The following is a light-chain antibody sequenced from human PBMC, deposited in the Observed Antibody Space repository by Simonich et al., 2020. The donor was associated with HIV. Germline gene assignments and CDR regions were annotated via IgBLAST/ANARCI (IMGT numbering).Light chain of an antibody. CDR2: AAS. Sequence: DIQMTQSPSSLSASVGDRVTITCRASQSISIYLNWYQQKPGKAPKVLIYAASSLQSGVPSRFSGSGSGTDFTLTISSLQPEDFATYYCQQLNSYPLTFGGGTKVEIK. CDR1: QSISIY. V-gene: IGKV1-39*01. CDR3: QQLNSYPLT. J-gene: IGKJ4*01.